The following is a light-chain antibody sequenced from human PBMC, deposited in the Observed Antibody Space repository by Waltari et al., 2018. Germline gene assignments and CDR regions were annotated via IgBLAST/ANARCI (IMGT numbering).Light chain of an antibody. V-gene: IGLV2-14*03. Sequence: QSALTQPASVSGSPGQSITISCTGTSSDIGTYNHVSWYQQHPGKAPKIMISDVCDRPSGVSNRFSGSKSGNTASLTISGLQAEDEADYYCVSYTGSSTLEWVFGGGTKLTVL. CDR2: DVC. CDR3: VSYTGSSTLEWV. CDR1: SSDIGTYNH. J-gene: IGLJ3*02.